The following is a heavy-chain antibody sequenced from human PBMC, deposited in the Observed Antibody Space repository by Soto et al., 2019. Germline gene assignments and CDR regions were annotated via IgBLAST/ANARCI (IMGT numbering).Heavy chain of an antibody. D-gene: IGHD1-26*01. CDR3: ARGGRTESGSYWGALYYYYGMDV. Sequence: GAPVKVSCKASGYTFTSYGISWVRQAPGQGLEWMGWISAYNGNTNYAQKLQDRVTMTTDTSTSTAYMELRSLRSDDTAVYYCARGGRTESGSYWGALYYYYGMDVWGQGTTVTVS. CDR2: ISAYNGNT. V-gene: IGHV1-18*01. J-gene: IGHJ6*02. CDR1: GYTFTSYG.